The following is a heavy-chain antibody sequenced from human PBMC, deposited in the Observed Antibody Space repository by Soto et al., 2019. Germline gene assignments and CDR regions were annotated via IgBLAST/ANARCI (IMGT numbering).Heavy chain of an antibody. CDR1: GGSISSGDYY. D-gene: IGHD4-4*01. CDR2: IYYSGST. CDR3: ARVVYPQLQVDV. Sequence: SETLSLTCTVSGGSISSGDYYWSWIRQPPGKGLEWIGYIYYSGSTYYNPSLKSRVTISVDTSKNQFSLKLSSVTAADTAVYYCARVVYPQLQVDVWGQGTTVTVSS. J-gene: IGHJ6*02. V-gene: IGHV4-30-4*01.